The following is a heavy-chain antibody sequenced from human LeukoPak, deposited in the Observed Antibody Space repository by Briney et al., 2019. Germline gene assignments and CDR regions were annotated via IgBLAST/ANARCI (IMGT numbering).Heavy chain of an antibody. V-gene: IGHV1-18*01. Sequence: ASVKVSCKASGYAFTSYGISWVRQAPGQGLEWMGWISAYNGNTNYAQKFQGRVTITADESTSTAYMELSSLRSEDTAVYYCASSPSGNSDYWGQGTLVTVSS. D-gene: IGHD1-7*01. CDR1: GYAFTSYG. J-gene: IGHJ4*02. CDR3: ASSPSGNSDY. CDR2: ISAYNGNT.